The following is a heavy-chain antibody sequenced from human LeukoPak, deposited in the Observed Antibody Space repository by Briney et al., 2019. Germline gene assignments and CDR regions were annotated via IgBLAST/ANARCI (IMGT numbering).Heavy chain of an antibody. D-gene: IGHD4-17*01. V-gene: IGHV3-49*04. J-gene: IGHJ4*02. CDR1: GFTFGVYS. CDR2: IRSKAYGGTT. Sequence: GGSLRLSCTASGFTFGVYSMTWVRQAPGKGLEWVGFIRSKAYGGTTEYAASAKGRFTISRDDSKSVAHLQMNSLKTEDTAVYYCTTHGVPFYFNYWGQGALVTVSS. CDR3: TTHGVPFYFNY.